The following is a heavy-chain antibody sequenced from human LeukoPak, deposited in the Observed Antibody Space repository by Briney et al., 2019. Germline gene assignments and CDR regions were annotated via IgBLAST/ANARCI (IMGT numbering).Heavy chain of an antibody. D-gene: IGHD6-6*01. V-gene: IGHV3-23*01. J-gene: IGHJ4*02. CDR2: ISGSGGST. CDR3: ARVIAARPGDYFDY. CDR1: GFTFSSYG. Sequence: PGGSLSLSCAASGFTFSSYGMSWVRQAPGKGLEWVSAISGSGGSTYYADSVKGRFTISKDNAKNSVYLQMNSLRVEDTAVYYCARVIAARPGDYFDYWGQGSLVTVSS.